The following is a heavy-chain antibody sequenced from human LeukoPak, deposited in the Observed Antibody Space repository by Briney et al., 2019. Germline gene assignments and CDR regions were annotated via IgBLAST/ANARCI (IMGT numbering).Heavy chain of an antibody. CDR3: ARHSNSGSYSGGH. Sequence: GSLRLSCAASGFTDSSNYMSWVRQAPGKGLEWVSVIYSAAYTYYADSVKGRFTISRDSSKNTLYLQMNSLTAADTAVYYRARHSNSGSYSGGHWGQGTLVTVSS. CDR2: IYSAAYT. J-gene: IGHJ4*02. CDR1: GFTDSSNY. V-gene: IGHV3-66*04. D-gene: IGHD1-26*01.